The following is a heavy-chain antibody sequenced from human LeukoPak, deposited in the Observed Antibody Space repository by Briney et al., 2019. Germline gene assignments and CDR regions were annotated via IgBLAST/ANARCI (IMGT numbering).Heavy chain of an antibody. J-gene: IGHJ4*02. CDR1: GGSISSYY. D-gene: IGHD1-26*01. Sequence: SETLSLTCTVSGGSISSYYWSWIRQPPGKGLEWIGYIYYSGSTNYNPSLKSRVTISVDTSKNQFSLKLSSVTAADTAMYFCARSFSEKFYFESWGQGTLVTVSS. CDR2: IYYSGST. V-gene: IGHV4-59*08. CDR3: ARSFSEKFYFES.